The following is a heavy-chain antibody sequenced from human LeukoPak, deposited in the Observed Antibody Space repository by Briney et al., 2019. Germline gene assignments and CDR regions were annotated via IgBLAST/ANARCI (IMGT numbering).Heavy chain of an antibody. D-gene: IGHD2-2*01. CDR2: IYPGDSDT. CDR1: VYIFTIYW. V-gene: IGHV5-51*01. CDR3: ASKRGYSTSWYYFDY. J-gene: IGHJ4*02. Sequence: GESLNISCKGCVYIFTIYWIGGVPQMPGKGLEWMGIIYPGDSDTRYSPSFQGQVTISADRSISTAYLQWSSLKASDTAMYYCASKRGYSTSWYYFDYWGQGTQVTVSS.